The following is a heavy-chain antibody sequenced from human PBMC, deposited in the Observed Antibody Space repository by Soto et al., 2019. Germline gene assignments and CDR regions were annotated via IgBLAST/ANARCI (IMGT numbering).Heavy chain of an antibody. Sequence: ASETLSLTCTVSGGSISSSSYYWGWIRQPPGKGLEWIGSIYYSGSTYYNPSLKSRVTISVDTSKNQFSLKLSSVTAADTAVYYCARLQGLTYYDILTGYYNWFDPWGQGTLVT. J-gene: IGHJ5*02. D-gene: IGHD3-9*01. CDR1: GGSISSSSYY. CDR3: ARLQGLTYYDILTGYYNWFDP. CDR2: IYYSGST. V-gene: IGHV4-39*01.